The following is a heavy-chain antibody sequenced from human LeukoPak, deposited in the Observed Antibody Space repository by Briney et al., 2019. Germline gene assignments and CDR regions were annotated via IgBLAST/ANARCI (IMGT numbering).Heavy chain of an antibody. Sequence: PGGSLRLXCAASGFTFSSYAMHWVRQAPGKGLEYVSAISSNGGSTYYANSVKGRFTISRDNSKNTLYLQMGSLRAEDMAVYYCVRSSGYSDYWGQGTLVTVSS. CDR3: VRSSGYSDY. J-gene: IGHJ4*02. CDR1: GFTFSSYA. V-gene: IGHV3-64*01. D-gene: IGHD3-22*01. CDR2: ISSNGGST.